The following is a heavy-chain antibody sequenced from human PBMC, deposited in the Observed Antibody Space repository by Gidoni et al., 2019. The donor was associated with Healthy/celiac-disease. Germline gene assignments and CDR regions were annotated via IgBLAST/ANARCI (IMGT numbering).Heavy chain of an antibody. Sequence: QVQLQQWGAGLLKPSETLSLTCAVYGGSFSGYYWSWIRQPPGMGLEWIGEINHSGSTNYNPSLKSRVTRSVDKSKNQFSLKLSSVTAADTAVYYCARGKRGIIVGATLDYWGQGTLVTVSS. CDR2: INHSGST. D-gene: IGHD1-26*01. V-gene: IGHV4-34*01. J-gene: IGHJ4*02. CDR1: GGSFSGYY. CDR3: ARGKRGIIVGATLDY.